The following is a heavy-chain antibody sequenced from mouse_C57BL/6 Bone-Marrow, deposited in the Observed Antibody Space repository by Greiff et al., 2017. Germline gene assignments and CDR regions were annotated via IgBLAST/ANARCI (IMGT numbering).Heavy chain of an antibody. Sequence: VKLRQSGAELVRPGTSVKVSCKASGYAFTNYLIEWVKQRPGQGLEWIGVINPGSGGTNYNEKFKGKATLTADKSSSTAYMQLSSLTSEDSAVYFCARSKNWDSWFAYWGQGTLVTVSA. CDR3: ARSKNWDSWFAY. CDR1: GYAFTNYL. D-gene: IGHD4-1*01. CDR2: INPGSGGT. J-gene: IGHJ3*01. V-gene: IGHV1-54*01.